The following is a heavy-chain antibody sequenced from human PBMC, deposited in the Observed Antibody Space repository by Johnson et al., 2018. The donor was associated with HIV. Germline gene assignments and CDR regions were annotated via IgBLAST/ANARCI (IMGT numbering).Heavy chain of an antibody. CDR1: GFTFSSYW. CDR3: ARALGLEVCAFDI. J-gene: IGHJ3*02. Sequence: VQLVESGGGVVQPGGSLRLSCAASGFTFSSYWMSWVRQAPGKGLEWVANIKQDGSEKYYVDSVKGRFTISRDNAKNSLYLQMNSLRAEDTAVYYCARALGLEVCAFDIWGQGTMVTVSS. D-gene: IGHD2-8*01. V-gene: IGHV3-7*05. CDR2: IKQDGSEK.